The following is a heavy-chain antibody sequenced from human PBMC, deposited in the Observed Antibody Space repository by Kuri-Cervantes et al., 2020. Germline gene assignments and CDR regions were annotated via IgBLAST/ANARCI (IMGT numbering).Heavy chain of an antibody. Sequence: GESLKISCAASGFTFSSYGMHWVRQAPGKGLEWVAGIWYDGSNKYYADSVKGRFTISRDNSKNTLYLQMNILRAEDTAVYYCAKVVAYGSGSYYNDWGQGTLVTVSS. V-gene: IGHV3-33*06. CDR1: GFTFSSYG. CDR2: IWYDGSNK. J-gene: IGHJ4*02. CDR3: AKVVAYGSGSYYND. D-gene: IGHD3-10*01.